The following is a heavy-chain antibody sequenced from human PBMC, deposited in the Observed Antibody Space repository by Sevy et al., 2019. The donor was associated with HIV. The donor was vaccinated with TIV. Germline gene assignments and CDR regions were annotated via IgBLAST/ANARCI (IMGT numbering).Heavy chain of an antibody. CDR3: AAVAGTDILGYYYEH. V-gene: IGHV4-4*02. CDR1: GLSITGSYW. Sequence: SETLSLTCAVSGLSITGSYWWSWVRQSPGKGLEWLGDMYHKGTTNYNPCLKSRVTISIDKSKSQFSLKINSITAADTGLYFCAAVAGTDILGYYYEHWGRGTQVTVSS. CDR2: MYHKGTT. D-gene: IGHD6-19*01. J-gene: IGHJ4*02.